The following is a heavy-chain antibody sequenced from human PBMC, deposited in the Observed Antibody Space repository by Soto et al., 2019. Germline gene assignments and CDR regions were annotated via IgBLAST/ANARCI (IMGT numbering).Heavy chain of an antibody. V-gene: IGHV3-21*01. CDR2: ISKSSSLI. J-gene: IGHJ4*02. Sequence: GGSLRLSCVGSGFIFSSFTMTWVRQAPGKGLQYLASISKSSSLIYYADSVRGRFIISRDNSKDSVFLQMYSLRAEDTAMYYCVRGNDRVDWGQGTLVTVSS. D-gene: IGHD1-1*01. CDR3: VRGNDRVD. CDR1: GFIFSSFT.